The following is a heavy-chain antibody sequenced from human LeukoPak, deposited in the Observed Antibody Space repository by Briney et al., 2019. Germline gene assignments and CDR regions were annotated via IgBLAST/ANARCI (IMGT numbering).Heavy chain of an antibody. V-gene: IGHV1-2*02. CDR2: INPNSGGT. CDR1: GYTFTGYY. CDR3: ARDGHSSGWYGDYYYYYYMDV. D-gene: IGHD6-19*01. J-gene: IGHJ6*03. Sequence: ASVKVSCKASGYTFTGYYIHWVRQAPGQGLEWMGWINPNSGGTNYAQKFQGRATMTRDTSISTAYMELNRLRSDDTALYYCARDGHSSGWYGDYYYYYYMDVWGKGTTVTVSS.